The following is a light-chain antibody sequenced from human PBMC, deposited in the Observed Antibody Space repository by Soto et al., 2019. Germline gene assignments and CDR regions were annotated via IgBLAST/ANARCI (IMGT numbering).Light chain of an antibody. CDR3: QQYNSYSPLT. J-gene: IGKJ4*01. V-gene: IGKV3-15*01. Sequence: EVVMKQSQSTLSVSPGQDYTLSCRANQGIGDTLAWYQHKPGQTPTLLIYDTSTRATGVPAMFSGSRSGPEFTLTINSLQSEDCAIYYCQQYNSYSPLTFGGGTKVDIK. CDR1: QGIGDT. CDR2: DTS.